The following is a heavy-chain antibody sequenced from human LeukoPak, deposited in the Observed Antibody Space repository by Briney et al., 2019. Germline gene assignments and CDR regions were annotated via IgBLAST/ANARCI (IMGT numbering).Heavy chain of an antibody. J-gene: IGHJ5*02. D-gene: IGHD2-8*01. Sequence: SETLSLTCTVSSGSIGSSSNYWGWIRQAPGKGLEWIVNVYYSGSTFYNPSLKSRVTISVDTSKNQFSLKLRSVTAADTAIYYCARASFNVVFGNWFAPWGQGTLVTVSS. CDR1: SGSIGSSSNY. V-gene: IGHV4-39*01. CDR2: VYYSGST. CDR3: ARASFNVVFGNWFAP.